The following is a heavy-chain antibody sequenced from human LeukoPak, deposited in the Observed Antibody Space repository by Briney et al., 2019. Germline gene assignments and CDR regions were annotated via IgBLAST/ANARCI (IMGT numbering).Heavy chain of an antibody. J-gene: IGHJ4*02. V-gene: IGHV3-23*01. CDR1: GFTFSSYA. CDR2: ISGSGGST. CDR3: AKDRPDDYGGNSGHDY. Sequence: GGSLRLSCAASGFTFSSYAMSWVRQAPGKGLEWVSAISGSGGSTYYADSVKGWFTISRDNSKNTLYLQMNSLRAEDTAVYYCAKDRPDDYGGNSGHDYWGQGTLVTVSS. D-gene: IGHD4-17*01.